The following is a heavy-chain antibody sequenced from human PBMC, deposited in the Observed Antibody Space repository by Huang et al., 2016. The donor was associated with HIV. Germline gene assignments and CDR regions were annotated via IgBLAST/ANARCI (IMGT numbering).Heavy chain of an antibody. Sequence: QVQLVQSGAEVKKPGSSVKVSCKASGGTFSSYAISWVRQAPGQGLEWMGGIIPIFGTANYAQKFQGRVTITADESTSTAYMELSSQRSEDTAVYYCARVESRRYYDSSGYYYWGQGTLVTVSS. CDR3: ARVESRRYYDSSGYYY. CDR2: IIPIFGTA. D-gene: IGHD3-22*01. CDR1: GGTFSSYA. V-gene: IGHV1-69*01. J-gene: IGHJ4*02.